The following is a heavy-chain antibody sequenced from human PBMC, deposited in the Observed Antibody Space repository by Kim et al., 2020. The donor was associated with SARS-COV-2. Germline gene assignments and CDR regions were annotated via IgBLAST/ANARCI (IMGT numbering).Heavy chain of an antibody. Sequence: GGSLRLSCAASGFTFTTYWMTWVRQTPGKGLEWLANIKQDESEKNYADSVKDRFTVSRDNAKNSLFLQMNSLRAEDTAVYYCATRTHNSLDFWGQGTLVTVSS. V-gene: IGHV3-7*03. CDR2: IKQDESEK. CDR1: GFTFTTYW. J-gene: IGHJ4*02. CDR3: ATRTHNSLDF.